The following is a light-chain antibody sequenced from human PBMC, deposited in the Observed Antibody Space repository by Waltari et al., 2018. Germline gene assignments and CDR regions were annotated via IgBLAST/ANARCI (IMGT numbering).Light chain of an antibody. V-gene: IGLV2-11*01. CDR1: SSDVGGYDY. CDR2: DVN. Sequence: QSALTQPRSVSGSPGHSVTISCTGTSSDVGGYDYVSWYQQHPGKAPKLVIYDVNKRPSGGPGRFSGSKAGNTASLTISGLQADDEADYNCCSYAGSATWAFGGGTKLTVL. CDR3: CSYAGSATWA. J-gene: IGLJ3*02.